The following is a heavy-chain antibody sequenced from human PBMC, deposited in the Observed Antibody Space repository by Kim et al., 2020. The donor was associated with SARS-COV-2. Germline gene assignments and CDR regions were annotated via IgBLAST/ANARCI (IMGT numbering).Heavy chain of an antibody. CDR3: AREYCDGALCLLYFDY. CDR1: GYTFTNNH. V-gene: IGHV1-46*01. D-gene: IGHD4-17*01. Sequence: ASVKVSCRASGYTFTNNHIHWVRQAPGQGLEWVGIITPSNAVTDYPQKFRGRVTVTRDTSTGTVFMELRSLGSEDTAIYYCAREYCDGALCLLYFDYWGQGTLVTVSS. CDR2: ITPSNAVT. J-gene: IGHJ4*02.